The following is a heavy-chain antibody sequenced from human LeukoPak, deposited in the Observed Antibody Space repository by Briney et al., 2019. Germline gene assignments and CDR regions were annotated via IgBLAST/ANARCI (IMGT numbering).Heavy chain of an antibody. Sequence: PGGSLRLPCAASGFTFSSYGMHWVRQAPGKGLEWVAVIWYDGSNKYYTDSVKGRFTISRDNSKNTLYLQMNSLRAEDTAVYYCASLGTNYYGLCWGQGTLVTVSS. J-gene: IGHJ4*02. CDR3: ASLGTNYYGLC. D-gene: IGHD3-10*01. V-gene: IGHV3-33*01. CDR1: GFTFSSYG. CDR2: IWYDGSNK.